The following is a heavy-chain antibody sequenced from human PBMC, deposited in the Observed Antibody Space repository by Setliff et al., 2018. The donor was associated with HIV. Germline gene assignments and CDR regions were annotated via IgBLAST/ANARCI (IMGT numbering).Heavy chain of an antibody. D-gene: IGHD6-19*01. CDR2: IYAGGST. Sequence: KPSETLSLTCTVVSGGSISGYYWNWIRQTPGQGLEWIGYIYAGGSTNYNPSLKSRVTISVDTSKNQFSLKLNSVTAADTAVYYCARLAQNPHSRGPSNPRGDVYVGYLESWGQGTLVTVSS. J-gene: IGHJ4*02. CDR1: GGSISGYY. CDR3: ARLAQNPHSRGPSNPRGDVYVGYLES. V-gene: IGHV4-4*08.